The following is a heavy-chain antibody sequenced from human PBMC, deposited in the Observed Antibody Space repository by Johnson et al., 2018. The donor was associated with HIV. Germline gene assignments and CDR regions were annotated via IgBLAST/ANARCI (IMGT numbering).Heavy chain of an antibody. CDR3: AGYSESYPLSAFDI. D-gene: IGHD1-26*01. V-gene: IGHV3-20*04. CDR2: INWIGGST. Sequence: VQLVESGGGLVQPGGSLRLSCAASGFTFSSYAMSWVRQAPGKGLEWVSGINWIGGSTDSANSVKGRFTISRDTAKNSLFLQMNSLRAEDTALYYCAGYSESYPLSAFDIWGQGTMVTVSS. CDR1: GFTFSSYA. J-gene: IGHJ3*02.